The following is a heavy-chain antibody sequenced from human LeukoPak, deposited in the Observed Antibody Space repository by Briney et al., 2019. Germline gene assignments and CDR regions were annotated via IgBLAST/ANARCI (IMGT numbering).Heavy chain of an antibody. Sequence: GESLKISCKASEHRFTKEWIAWVRQMPGKGLEWMGIIYPGDSDTRYSPSFQGQVTISADESISTAYLQWSSLKASDTAMYYCARPYDSNGRLDYWGQGTLVTVSS. V-gene: IGHV5-51*01. D-gene: IGHD3-22*01. CDR2: IYPGDSDT. CDR3: ARPYDSNGRLDY. J-gene: IGHJ4*02. CDR1: EHRFTKEW.